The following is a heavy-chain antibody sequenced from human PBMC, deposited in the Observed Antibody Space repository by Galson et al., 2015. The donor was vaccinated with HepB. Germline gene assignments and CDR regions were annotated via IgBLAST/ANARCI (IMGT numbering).Heavy chain of an antibody. CDR1: ESTFSSYT. J-gene: IGHJ4*02. CDR3: AKVFPEKTDGWYRQALYYFDS. V-gene: IGHV3-48*01. D-gene: IGHD6-19*01. Sequence: SLRLSCAASESTFSSYTMNWVRQTPGKGLQWVSYISTNGATIHYADSVKGRFTISRDNSQNTLFLQMNSLRADDTAIYFCAKVFPEKTDGWYRQALYYFDSWGQGTRVTVSS. CDR2: ISTNGATI.